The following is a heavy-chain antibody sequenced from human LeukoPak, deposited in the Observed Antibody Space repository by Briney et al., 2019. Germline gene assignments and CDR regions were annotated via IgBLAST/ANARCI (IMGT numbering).Heavy chain of an antibody. CDR3: ARDIKATYYDFWSGYSETDAFDI. CDR1: GGSISSYY. V-gene: IGHV4-59*01. CDR2: IYYSGST. D-gene: IGHD3-3*01. Sequence: SETLSLTCTVSGGSISSYYWSWIRQPPGKGLEWIGYIYYSGSTNYNPSLKSRVTISVDTSKNQFSLKLSSVTAADTAVYYYARDIKATYYDFWSGYSETDAFDIWGQGTMVTVSS. J-gene: IGHJ3*02.